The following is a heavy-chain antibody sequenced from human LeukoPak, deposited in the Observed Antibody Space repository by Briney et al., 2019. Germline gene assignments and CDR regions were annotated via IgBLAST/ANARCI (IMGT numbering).Heavy chain of an antibody. V-gene: IGHV4-61*01. Sequence: PSETLSLTCTVSGGSVSSGSYYWIWIRQPPGKGLEWIGYISYNGSTNYNPSLKSRVTISVDTSKNQFFLKLSSVTAADTAVYYCARDGGDRLSPLDYWGQGTLVTVSS. CDR1: GGSVSSGSYY. J-gene: IGHJ4*02. CDR2: ISYNGST. D-gene: IGHD2-21*02. CDR3: ARDGGDRLSPLDY.